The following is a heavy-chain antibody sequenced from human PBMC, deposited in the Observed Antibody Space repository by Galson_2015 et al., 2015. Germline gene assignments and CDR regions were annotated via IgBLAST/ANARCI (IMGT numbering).Heavy chain of an antibody. D-gene: IGHD4-11*01. Sequence: SVKVSCKAFGYSFTTGDYMHWVRQAPGQGLEWMGIINPSDGIANYTQNFQGRVTMTRDTSTSTVYIEVSGLRSEDTAVYYCARAADQYFDYWGQGTPVTVSS. J-gene: IGHJ4*02. CDR1: GYSFTTGDY. CDR3: ARAADQYFDY. CDR2: INPSDGIA. V-gene: IGHV1-46*01.